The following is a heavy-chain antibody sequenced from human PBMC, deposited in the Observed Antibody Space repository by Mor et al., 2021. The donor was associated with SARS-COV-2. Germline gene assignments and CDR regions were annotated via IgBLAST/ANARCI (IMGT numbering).Heavy chain of an antibody. V-gene: IGHV3-23*01. Sequence: MSWVRQAPGKGLEWVSAISGSGGSTYYADSVKGRFTISRDNSKNTLYLQMNSLRAEDTAVYYCAKRSGSSWYESLNYMDVWGKG. J-gene: IGHJ6*03. D-gene: IGHD6-13*01. CDR3: AKRSGSSWYESLNYMDV. CDR2: ISGSGGST.